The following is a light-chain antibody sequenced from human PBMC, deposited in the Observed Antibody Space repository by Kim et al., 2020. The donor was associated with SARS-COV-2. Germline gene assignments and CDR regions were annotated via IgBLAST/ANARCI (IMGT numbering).Light chain of an antibody. CDR2: DVS. J-gene: IGLJ1*01. Sequence: GQTTHTSCPGTRRDVGYFNAASWYQQHPGKAPNLIIYDVSERASGVSNRFSGSQSGNTASLAISGLRAEDEADYYCSSHTTSSTYVFGSGTKVTVL. CDR3: SSHTTSSTYV. V-gene: IGLV2-14*03. CDR1: RRDVGYFNA.